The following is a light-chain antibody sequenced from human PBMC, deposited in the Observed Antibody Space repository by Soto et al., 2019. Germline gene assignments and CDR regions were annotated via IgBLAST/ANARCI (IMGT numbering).Light chain of an antibody. V-gene: IGKV1-5*01. Sequence: DIQMTQSPSTLSSSVADRVTITCRASQSISSWLAWYQQKPGKAPKLLIYDASSLESGVPSRFSGSGSGTEFILTISSLQPDDSATYYCQQYNSYSHTFGQGTKLEIK. J-gene: IGKJ2*01. CDR3: QQYNSYSHT. CDR2: DAS. CDR1: QSISSW.